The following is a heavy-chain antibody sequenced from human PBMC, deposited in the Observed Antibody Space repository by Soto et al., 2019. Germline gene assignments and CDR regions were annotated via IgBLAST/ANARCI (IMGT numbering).Heavy chain of an antibody. CDR1: GGTFSSYS. D-gene: IGHD1-26*01. CDR2: IIPIFGTA. Sequence: QVLLVQSGAEVKKPGSSVKVSCKASGGTFSSYSINWVRQAPGQGLEWMGEIIPIFGTANYAQKFQGRVTITADESTSTAYMELSSLSSEDAAVYYCARDGGRHSGGIDYWGQGTLVTVSS. V-gene: IGHV1-69*01. J-gene: IGHJ4*02. CDR3: ARDGGRHSGGIDY.